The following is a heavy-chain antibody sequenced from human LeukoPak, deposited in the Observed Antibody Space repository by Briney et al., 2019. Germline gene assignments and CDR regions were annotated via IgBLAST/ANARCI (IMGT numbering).Heavy chain of an antibody. V-gene: IGHV3-11*06. CDR2: IGSSNVYT. J-gene: IGHJ4*02. D-gene: IGHD2-15*01. CDR3: ARVYCSGGACNRYFFDF. Sequence: GGSLRLSCTASGFTFSDSYMSWICQAPGKGLGWISKIGSSNVYTNYADSVKGRFTISRDNADNSLFLQMDSLRAEDTAVYYCARVYCSGGACNRYFFDFWGQGTLVTVSS. CDR1: GFTFSDSY.